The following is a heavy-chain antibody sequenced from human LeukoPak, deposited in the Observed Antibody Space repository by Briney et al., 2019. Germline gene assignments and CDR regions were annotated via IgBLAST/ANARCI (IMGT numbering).Heavy chain of an antibody. D-gene: IGHD1-20*01. CDR2: IYTSGST. CDR3: ARAGVTGKIVNWFDP. CDR1: GGSISSYY. V-gene: IGHV4-4*07. Sequence: SETLSLTCTVSGGSISSYYWSWIRQPAGKGLEWIGRIYTSGSTNYNPSLKSRVTMSVDTSKNQFSLKLSSVTAADTAVYYCARAGVTGKIVNWFDPWGQGTPVTVSS. J-gene: IGHJ5*02.